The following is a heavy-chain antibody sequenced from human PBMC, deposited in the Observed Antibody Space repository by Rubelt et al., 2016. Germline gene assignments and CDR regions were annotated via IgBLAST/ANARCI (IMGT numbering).Heavy chain of an antibody. Sequence: QVQLQQWGAGLLKPSETLSLTCTVSGGSISSSSYYWGWIRQPPGKGLEWIGSIYYSGSTYYNPSLKCRVTISVDTSKNQFSLKLSSVTAADTAVYYCARHVWVGQVPNWFDPWGQGTLVTVSS. D-gene: IGHD1-26*01. CDR1: GGSISSSSYY. J-gene: IGHJ5*02. CDR3: ARHVWVGQVPNWFDP. CDR2: IYYSGST. V-gene: IGHV4-39*01.